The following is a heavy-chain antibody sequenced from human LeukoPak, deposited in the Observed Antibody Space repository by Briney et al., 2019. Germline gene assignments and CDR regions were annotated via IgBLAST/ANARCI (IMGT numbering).Heavy chain of an antibody. J-gene: IGHJ4*02. CDR3: ATEGRYGSGTYYMSY. V-gene: IGHV1-24*01. CDR1: GYTPSELS. D-gene: IGHD3-10*01. Sequence: ASVKVSCKVSGYTPSELSMHWVRQAPGKGLEWMGGFDPEYGETIYAQKFQGRVTVTEDTSTDTPYMELSSLRSEDTAVYYCATEGRYGSGTYYMSYWGQGTLLTVSS. CDR2: FDPEYGET.